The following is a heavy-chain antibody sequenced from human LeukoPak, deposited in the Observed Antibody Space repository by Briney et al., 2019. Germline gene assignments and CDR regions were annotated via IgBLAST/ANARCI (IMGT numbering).Heavy chain of an antibody. D-gene: IGHD3-16*01. CDR3: ASWATGIDY. V-gene: IGHV3-30-3*01. Sequence: PGRSLRLPCAASGFTFSSYAMHWVRQAPGKGLEWVAVISYDGSNKYYADSVKGRFTISRDNSKNTLYLQMNSLRAEDTAVYYCASWATGIDYWGQGTLVSVSS. CDR2: ISYDGSNK. CDR1: GFTFSSYA. J-gene: IGHJ4*02.